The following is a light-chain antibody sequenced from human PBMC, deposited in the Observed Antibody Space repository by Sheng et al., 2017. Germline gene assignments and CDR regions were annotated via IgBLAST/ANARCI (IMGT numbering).Light chain of an antibody. CDR2: AAS. Sequence: DIQMTQSPSSLSVSIGDSVTITCRASQSISTYTNWYQQRPGKAPQLLIYAASQLQSGVPPRFTGSASGTDFALTISSLQPEDFATYYCQQSFSTPFTFGPGTKVDIK. CDR1: QSISTY. J-gene: IGKJ3*01. CDR3: QQSFSTPFT. V-gene: IGKV1-39*01.